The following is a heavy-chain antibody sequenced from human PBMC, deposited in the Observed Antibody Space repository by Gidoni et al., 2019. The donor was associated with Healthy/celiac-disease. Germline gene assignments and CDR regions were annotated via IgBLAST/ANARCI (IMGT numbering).Heavy chain of an antibody. V-gene: IGHV3-9*01. CDR2: ISWNSGSI. J-gene: IGHJ3*02. Sequence: EVQLVESGGGLVQPGRSLRLSCAASGFTFDDYAMHWVRQAPGKGLGWVSGISWNSGSIGYADSVKGRFTISRDNAKNSLYLQMNSLRAEDTALYYCAKEGPYGVDAFDIWGQGTMVTVSS. D-gene: IGHD4-17*01. CDR3: AKEGPYGVDAFDI. CDR1: GFTFDDYA.